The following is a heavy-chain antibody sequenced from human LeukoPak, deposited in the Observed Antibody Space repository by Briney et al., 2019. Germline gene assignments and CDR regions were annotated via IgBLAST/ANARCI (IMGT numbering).Heavy chain of an antibody. CDR1: GYSVSSNSAA. J-gene: IGHJ6*02. CDR3: ASVFASGWYPPRYYGMDV. V-gene: IGHV6-1*01. CDR2: TYYRSKCYN. Sequence: SQTHSLTCAISGYSVSSNSAAWTWIRQSPSRGLEWLGRTYYRSKCYNDYALSVKSIITVNPDTSKNQFSLQLNSVTPADTAVYHCASVFASGWYPPRYYGMDVWGQGTTVTVSS. D-gene: IGHD6-19*01.